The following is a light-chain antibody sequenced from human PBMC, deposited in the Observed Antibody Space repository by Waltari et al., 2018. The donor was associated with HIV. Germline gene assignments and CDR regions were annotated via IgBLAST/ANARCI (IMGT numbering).Light chain of an antibody. Sequence: QSVLTQPPSASGTPEQRVSISCSGSTSNIGRNTVSWFQQLPGAAPTVLIFGNNQRPSGVPDRFSGSKSGTSASLAISGLQFEDEADYYCASWDDSLNGPVFGGGTKLTV. CDR3: ASWDDSLNGPV. J-gene: IGLJ2*01. V-gene: IGLV1-44*01. CDR1: TSNIGRNT. CDR2: GNN.